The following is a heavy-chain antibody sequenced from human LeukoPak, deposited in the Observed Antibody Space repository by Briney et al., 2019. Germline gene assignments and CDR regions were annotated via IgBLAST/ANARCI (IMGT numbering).Heavy chain of an antibody. Sequence: SQTLSLTCTVSGGSISSGGYYWSWIRQHPGKGLEWIGYIYYSGSTNYNPSLKSRVTISVDTSKNQFSLKLSSVTAADTAVYYCARESWSSGWYGSSEFDYWGQGTLVTVSS. CDR1: GGSISSGGYY. CDR2: IYYSGST. V-gene: IGHV4-31*03. J-gene: IGHJ4*02. D-gene: IGHD6-19*01. CDR3: ARESWSSGWYGSSEFDY.